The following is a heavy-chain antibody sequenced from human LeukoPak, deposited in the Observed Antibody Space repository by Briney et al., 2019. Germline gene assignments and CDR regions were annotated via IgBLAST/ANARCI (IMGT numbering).Heavy chain of an antibody. V-gene: IGHV3-23*01. CDR1: GFTFSSYS. J-gene: IGHJ4*02. Sequence: GGSLRLSCAASGFTFSSYSMSWVRQAPGKGLEWVSAISGSGGSTYYADSVKGRFTISRDNSKNTLYLQMNSLRAEDTAVYYCAKALDYYDTSGFDYWGQGTLVTVSS. CDR3: AKALDYYDTSGFDY. CDR2: ISGSGGST. D-gene: IGHD3-22*01.